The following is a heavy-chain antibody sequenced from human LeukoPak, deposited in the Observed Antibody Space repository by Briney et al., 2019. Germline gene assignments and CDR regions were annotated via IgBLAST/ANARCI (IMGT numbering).Heavy chain of an antibody. Sequence: PGGSLRLSCAASGFTFSSYGMHWVRQAPGKGLEWVAFIRYDGSNKYYADSVKGRFTISRDNSKNTLYLQMNSLRAEDTAVYYCATEPQQYCSGGSCYAVDYWGQGTLVTVSS. J-gene: IGHJ4*02. CDR3: ATEPQQYCSGGSCYAVDY. V-gene: IGHV3-30*02. CDR2: IRYDGSNK. D-gene: IGHD2-15*01. CDR1: GFTFSSYG.